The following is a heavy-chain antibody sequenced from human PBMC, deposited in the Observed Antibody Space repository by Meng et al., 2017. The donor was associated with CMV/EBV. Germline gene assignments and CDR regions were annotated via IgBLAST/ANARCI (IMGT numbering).Heavy chain of an antibody. V-gene: IGHV3-21*01. CDR3: ARDSLYGGYYYGMDV. J-gene: IGHJ6*02. CDR2: ISSSSSYT. Sequence: GGSLRPSCAVSGFTFSSYSMNWVRQVPGKGLEWVSSISSSSSYTYHADSVKGRFTIPRDNAKNSLYLQMNSLRAEDTAVYYCARDSLYGGYYYGMDVWGQGTTVTVSS. D-gene: IGHD2/OR15-2a*01. CDR1: GFTFSSYS.